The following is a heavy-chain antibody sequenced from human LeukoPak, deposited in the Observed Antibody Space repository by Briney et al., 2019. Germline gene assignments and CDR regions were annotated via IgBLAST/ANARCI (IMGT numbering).Heavy chain of an antibody. CDR2: VTWNSVTI. D-gene: IGHD6-6*01. CDR1: GFTFDHYA. CDR3: VKGDPDLYSSSLDY. V-gene: IGHV3-9*01. Sequence: GGSLRLSCAGSGFTFDHYAMHWVRQAPGKGLEWVACVTWNSVTIHYADSVKVRFTISSDNAISSLFLQLDSLRTDDTALYYCVKGDPDLYSSSLDYWGQGTLVTVSS. J-gene: IGHJ4*02.